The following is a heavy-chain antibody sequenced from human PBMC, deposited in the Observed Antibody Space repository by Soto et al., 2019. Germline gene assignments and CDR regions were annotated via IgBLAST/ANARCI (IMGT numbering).Heavy chain of an antibody. CDR3: ARTATIVVVTAVGGFDP. CDR2: ISYDGSNK. V-gene: IGHV3-30-3*01. J-gene: IGHJ5*02. CDR1: GFTFSSYA. D-gene: IGHD2-21*02. Sequence: PGGSLRLSCAASGFTFSSYAMHWVRQAPGKGLEWVAVISYDGSNKYYADSVKGRFTISRDNSKNTLYLQMNSLRAEDTAVYYCARTATIVVVTAVGGFDPWGQGTLVTVSS.